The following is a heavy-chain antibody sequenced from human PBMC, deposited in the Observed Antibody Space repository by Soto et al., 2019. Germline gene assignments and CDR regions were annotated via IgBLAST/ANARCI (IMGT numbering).Heavy chain of an antibody. Sequence: GGSLRLSCAASGFIFNTCAMSWVRQAPEKGLEWVSAIDGSGDDTFYADSVKGRFTISRGNSRDTLYLQMNNLRAEDTAIYYCAKESPRRHTDFDYWGQGILVTVSS. CDR2: IDGSGDDT. CDR1: GFIFNTCA. V-gene: IGHV3-23*01. J-gene: IGHJ4*02. CDR3: AKESPRRHTDFDY.